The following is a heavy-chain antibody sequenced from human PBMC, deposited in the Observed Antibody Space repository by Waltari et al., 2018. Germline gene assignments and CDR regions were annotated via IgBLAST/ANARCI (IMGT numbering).Heavy chain of an antibody. Sequence: QLQLQESGPGLVKPSETLSLTCTVSGGSISSSSYYWGWIRQPPGKGLEWIGSIYYSGSTCYNPSLKGRVTRSVDTSKSQFSLKLSSVTAADTAAYYCARGWAAGNWFDPWGQGTLVTVSS. D-gene: IGHD6-13*01. V-gene: IGHV4-39*01. CDR2: IYYSGST. CDR1: GGSISSSSYY. CDR3: ARGWAAGNWFDP. J-gene: IGHJ5*02.